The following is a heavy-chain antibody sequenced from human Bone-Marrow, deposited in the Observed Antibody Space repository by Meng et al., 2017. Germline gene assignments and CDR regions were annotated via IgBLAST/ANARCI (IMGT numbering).Heavy chain of an antibody. CDR2: ISSSGSTI. Sequence: GESLKISCAASGFTFSSYEMNWVRQAPGKGLEWVSYISSSGSTIYYADSVKGRFTISRDNAKNSLYLQMNSLRAEDMAVYYCAKDDKVRGVIISPLDYWGQGTLVTVSS. V-gene: IGHV3-48*03. CDR1: GFTFSSYE. J-gene: IGHJ4*02. D-gene: IGHD3-10*01. CDR3: AKDDKVRGVIISPLDY.